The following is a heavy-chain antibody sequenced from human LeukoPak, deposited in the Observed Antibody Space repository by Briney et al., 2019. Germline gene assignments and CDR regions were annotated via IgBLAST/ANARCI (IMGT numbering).Heavy chain of an antibody. Sequence: PGGSLRLSCAASGFIFSRYVMSWVRQAPGKGLEWVSAISASAGSTYYADSVEGQFIISRDNSKNTLYLQINSLRAEDTAVYYCAKSDSGTYLRWFDPWGQGTLVTVSS. D-gene: IGHD3-10*01. V-gene: IGHV3-23*01. CDR3: AKSDSGTYLRWFDP. J-gene: IGHJ5*02. CDR2: ISASAGST. CDR1: GFIFSRYV.